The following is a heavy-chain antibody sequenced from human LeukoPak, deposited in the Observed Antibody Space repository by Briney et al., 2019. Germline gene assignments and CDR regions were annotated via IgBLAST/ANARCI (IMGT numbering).Heavy chain of an antibody. CDR1: GDSISNNYY. V-gene: IGHV4-38-2*02. CDR3: ARSRYFDWLEFDY. D-gene: IGHD3-9*01. J-gene: IGHJ4*02. Sequence: SETLSLTCTVSGDSISNNYYWGWIRQPPGKGLEWIGSVYHTGNTEYNPSLKSRVTISIDTSKNQFSLNLSSVTAADTATYYCARSRYFDWLEFDYWGQGALVTVSS. CDR2: VYHTGNT.